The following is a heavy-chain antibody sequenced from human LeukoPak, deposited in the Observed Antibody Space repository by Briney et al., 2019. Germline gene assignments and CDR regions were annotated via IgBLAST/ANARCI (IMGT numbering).Heavy chain of an antibody. Sequence: GGSLRLSCAASGFTFSSYAMSWVRQALGKGLEWVSAISGSGGSTYYADSVKGRFTISRDNSKNTLYLQMNSLRAEDTAVYYCAKDRRGYDILTGHWGQGTLVTVSS. J-gene: IGHJ4*02. CDR3: AKDRRGYDILTGH. CDR2: ISGSGGST. D-gene: IGHD3-9*01. CDR1: GFTFSSYA. V-gene: IGHV3-23*01.